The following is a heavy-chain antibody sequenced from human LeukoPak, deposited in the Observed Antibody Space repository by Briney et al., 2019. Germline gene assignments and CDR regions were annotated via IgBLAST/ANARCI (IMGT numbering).Heavy chain of an antibody. D-gene: IGHD3-22*01. Sequence: GGSLRLSCAASGFTFSSYAMSRVRQAPGKGLEWVSAISGSGGSTYYADSVKGRFTISRDNSKNTLYLQMNSLRIEDTAVYYCAKDIAYYYDSSGPLFDNWGQGTLVTVSS. CDR3: AKDIAYYYDSSGPLFDN. V-gene: IGHV3-23*01. CDR1: GFTFSSYA. J-gene: IGHJ4*02. CDR2: ISGSGGST.